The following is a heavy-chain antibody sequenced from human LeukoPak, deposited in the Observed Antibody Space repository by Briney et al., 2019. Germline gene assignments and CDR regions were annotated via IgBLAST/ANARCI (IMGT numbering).Heavy chain of an antibody. CDR1: GFTFDDYA. D-gene: IGHD5-24*01. Sequence: PGGSLRLSCAASGFTFDDYAMHWVRQAPGKGLEWVAAVSWNSGSIGYADSVKGRFTISRDNAKNTLYLQMNSLRAEDTAVYYCARLPSRWLQLFAWGQGTLVTVSP. J-gene: IGHJ5*02. CDR3: ARLPSRWLQLFA. V-gene: IGHV3-9*01. CDR2: VSWNSGSI.